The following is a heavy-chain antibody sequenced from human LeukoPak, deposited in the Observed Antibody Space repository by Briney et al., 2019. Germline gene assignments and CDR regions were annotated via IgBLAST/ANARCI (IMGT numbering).Heavy chain of an antibody. Sequence: SETLSLTCSVSGGSINSYYWNWIRQPPGKGLEWIGYIYSSGSTNYNPSLKSRITISVDTSKNQFSLKLSSVTAADTAVYYCARERGSSGIDYWGQGTLVTVSS. CDR2: IYSSGST. V-gene: IGHV4-59*12. J-gene: IGHJ4*02. D-gene: IGHD6-19*01. CDR1: GGSINSYY. CDR3: ARERGSSGIDY.